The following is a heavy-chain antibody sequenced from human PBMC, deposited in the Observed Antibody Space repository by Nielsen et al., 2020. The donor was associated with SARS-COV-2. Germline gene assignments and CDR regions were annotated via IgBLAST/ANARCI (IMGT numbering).Heavy chain of an antibody. V-gene: IGHV3-30*04. Sequence: GESLKISCAASGFTFSSYAMHWVRQAPGKGLEWVAVISYDGSNKYYADSVKGRFTISRDNSKNTLYLQMNSLRAEDTAVYYCAVKDLYYFDYWGQGTLVTVSS. CDR2: ISYDGSNK. CDR1: GFTFSSYA. CDR3: AVKDLYYFDY. J-gene: IGHJ4*02.